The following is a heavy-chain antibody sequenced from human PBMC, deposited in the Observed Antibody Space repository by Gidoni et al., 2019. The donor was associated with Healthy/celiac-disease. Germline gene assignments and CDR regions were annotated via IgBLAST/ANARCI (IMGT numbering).Heavy chain of an antibody. J-gene: IGHJ3*02. CDR2: ISSSSSTI. Sequence: WVSYISSSSSTIYYADSVKGRFTISRDNAKNSLYLQMNSLRAEDTAVYYCARDLERQAFDIWGQGTMVTVSS. V-gene: IGHV3-48*01. CDR3: ARDLERQAFDI.